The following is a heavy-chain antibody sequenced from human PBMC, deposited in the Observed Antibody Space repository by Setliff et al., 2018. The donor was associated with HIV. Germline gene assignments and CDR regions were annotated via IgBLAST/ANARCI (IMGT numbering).Heavy chain of an antibody. CDR3: ANRGGSGTNVGNWFDP. CDR1: GANFNKVA. D-gene: IGHD3-10*01. CDR2: ILPIFGAT. V-gene: IGHV1-69*13. J-gene: IGHJ5*02. Sequence: GASVKVSCKASGANFNKVAFNWVRQAPGQGLEWMGGILPIFGATDYAQKFQGRLTLTAVQAENSVYMEFSSLRSDDTAVYYCANRGGSGTNVGNWFDPWGQGTLVTVSS.